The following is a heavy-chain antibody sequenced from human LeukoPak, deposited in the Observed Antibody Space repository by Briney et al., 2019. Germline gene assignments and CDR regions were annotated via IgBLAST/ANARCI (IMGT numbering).Heavy chain of an antibody. CDR1: GFTFSSYS. CDR2: ISSSSNTI. D-gene: IGHD3-3*01. Sequence: GGSLRLSCAASGFTFSSYSMNWVRQAPGKGLEWVSYISSSSNTIYYADSVKGRFTISRDNAKNSLYLQMNSLRAEDTAVYYCARDSTYDFWSGYLYPPDYWGQGTLVTVSS. CDR3: ARDSTYDFWSGYLYPPDY. J-gene: IGHJ4*02. V-gene: IGHV3-48*04.